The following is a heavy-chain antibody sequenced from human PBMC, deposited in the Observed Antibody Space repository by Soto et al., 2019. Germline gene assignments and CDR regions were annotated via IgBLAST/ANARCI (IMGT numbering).Heavy chain of an antibody. CDR2: INHSGST. J-gene: IGHJ6*02. V-gene: IGHV4-34*01. CDR1: GGSFSGYY. D-gene: IGHD3-10*01. Sequence: TLSLTCVVYGGSFSGYYWSWIRQPPGKGLEWIGEINHSGSTNYNPSLKSRVTISVDTSKNQFSLKLNSVTAADTAVYYCARGALLLWFGELLHYSMDVWGQGTTVTVSS. CDR3: ARGALLLWFGELLHYSMDV.